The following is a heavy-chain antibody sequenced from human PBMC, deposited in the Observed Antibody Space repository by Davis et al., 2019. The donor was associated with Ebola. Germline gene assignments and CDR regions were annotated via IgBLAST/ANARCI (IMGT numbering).Heavy chain of an antibody. CDR2: ISWNSDI. J-gene: IGHJ4*02. Sequence: PGGSLRLSCAVSGFTFDDYAMHWVRQAPGKGLEWVSGISWNSDIGYADSVKGRFTISRDSAKNSLYLQMNSLRPEDTALYYCAKSSGYALRGHFDYWGQGTLVTVSS. CDR1: GFTFDDYA. V-gene: IGHV3-9*01. D-gene: IGHD5-12*01. CDR3: AKSSGYALRGHFDY.